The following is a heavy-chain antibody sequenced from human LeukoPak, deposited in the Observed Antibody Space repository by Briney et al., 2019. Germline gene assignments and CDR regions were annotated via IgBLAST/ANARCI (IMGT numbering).Heavy chain of an antibody. V-gene: IGHV1-18*01. CDR3: ATRYYGGNSEDGIGDAFDI. CDR1: GYTFTSYG. D-gene: IGHD4-23*01. CDR2: ISAYNGNI. Sequence: ASVKVSCKASGYTFTSYGISWVRQAPGQGLEWMGWISAYNGNINYAQKLQGRVTMTTDTSTSTAYMELRSLRSDDTAVYYCATRYYGGNSEDGIGDAFDIWGQGTMVTVSS. J-gene: IGHJ3*02.